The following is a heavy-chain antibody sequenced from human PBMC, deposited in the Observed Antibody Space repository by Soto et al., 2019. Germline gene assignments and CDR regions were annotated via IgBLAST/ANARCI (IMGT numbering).Heavy chain of an antibody. J-gene: IGHJ4*02. Sequence: GGSLRLSCAASGFTFSSYAMSWVRQAPGKGLEWVSAISGSGGSTYYADSVKGRFTISRDNSKNTLYLQMNSLRAEETAVYYCAKVEFGGWYTEDYWGQGTLVTVSS. CDR1: GFTFSSYA. CDR3: AKVEFGGWYTEDY. CDR2: ISGSGGST. D-gene: IGHD6-19*01. V-gene: IGHV3-23*01.